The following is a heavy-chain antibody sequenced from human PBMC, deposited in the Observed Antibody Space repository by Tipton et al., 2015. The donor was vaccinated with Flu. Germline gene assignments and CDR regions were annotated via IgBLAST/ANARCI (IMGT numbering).Heavy chain of an antibody. D-gene: IGHD2-8*01. V-gene: IGHV1-18*01. CDR1: GYTFTSYG. Sequence: QLVQSGAEVKKPGASVKVSCKASGYTFTSYGISWVRQAPGQGLEWMGWISAYNGNTNYAQKLQGRVTMTTDTSTSTAYMELRSLRSDDTAVYYCARDGSDIVLMVYAIPPLGMDVWGQGTTVTVSS. J-gene: IGHJ6*02. CDR2: ISAYNGNT. CDR3: ARDGSDIVLMVYAIPPLGMDV.